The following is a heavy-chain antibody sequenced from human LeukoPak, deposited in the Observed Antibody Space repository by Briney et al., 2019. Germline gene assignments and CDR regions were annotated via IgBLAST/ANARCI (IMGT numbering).Heavy chain of an antibody. CDR1: GFTCDDYG. J-gene: IGHJ4*02. Sequence: GGSLRLSCAASGFTCDDYGMNWVRQAPGEGLQWVSGINWNGGRTGYADSVKGRFTISRDNAKSSLYLQMNSLRAEDTALYYCARGQGYSAYWGQGTLVTVSS. V-gene: IGHV3-20*04. D-gene: IGHD2-15*01. CDR2: INWNGGRT. CDR3: ARGQGYSAY.